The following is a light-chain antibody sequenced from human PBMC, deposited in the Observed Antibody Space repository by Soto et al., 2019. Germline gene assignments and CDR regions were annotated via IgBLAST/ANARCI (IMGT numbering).Light chain of an antibody. CDR1: QSVSSN. V-gene: IGKV3-15*01. CDR3: QQYNSYWT. CDR2: GAS. Sequence: EIVMAQSPATLSLSPGERSTLSCRASQSVSSNLAWYQQKPGQAPRLLIYGASTRATGIPARFSGSGSGTEFTLTISSLQSDDFATYYCQQYNSYWTFGQGTKVDIK. J-gene: IGKJ1*01.